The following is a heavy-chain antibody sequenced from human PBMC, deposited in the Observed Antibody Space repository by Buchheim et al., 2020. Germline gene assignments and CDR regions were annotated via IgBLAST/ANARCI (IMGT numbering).Heavy chain of an antibody. Sequence: QVQLVESGGGVVQPGRSLRLSCAASGFTFSSYGMHWVRQAPGKGLEWVAVISYDGSNKYYADSVKGRFTISRDNSKNTLYLQMNSLRAEDTAVYYCAKEVVDTAMVNGYYNYGMDVWGQGTT. CDR3: AKEVVDTAMVNGYYNYGMDV. CDR2: ISYDGSNK. CDR1: GFTFSSYG. V-gene: IGHV3-30*18. J-gene: IGHJ6*02. D-gene: IGHD5-18*01.